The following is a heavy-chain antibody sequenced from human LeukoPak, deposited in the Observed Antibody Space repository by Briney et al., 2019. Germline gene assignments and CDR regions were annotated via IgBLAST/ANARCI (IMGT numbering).Heavy chain of an antibody. CDR3: ARVSVAGTRIDY. CDR1: GDSLNTNTW. Sequence: PSETLSLTCAVSGDSLNTNTWWSWVRQPPGKGLEWTGEIFHSGSTNYNPSLKSRVTISVDTSKNQFSLKLSSVTAADTAVYYCARVSVAGTRIDYWGQGTLVTVSS. CDR2: IFHSGST. J-gene: IGHJ4*02. D-gene: IGHD6-19*01. V-gene: IGHV4-4*02.